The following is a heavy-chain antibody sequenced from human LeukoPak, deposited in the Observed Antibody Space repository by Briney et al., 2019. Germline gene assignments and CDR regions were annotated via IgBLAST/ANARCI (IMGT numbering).Heavy chain of an antibody. J-gene: IGHJ4*02. CDR3: ARAREYLAIDY. CDR2: LYSAGNT. CDR1: GFTVSSNY. V-gene: IGHV3-66*02. D-gene: IGHD2/OR15-2a*01. Sequence: GRSLRLSCAASGFTVSSNYMNGVRQAPGKGLEWVSVLYSAGNTFYADSVKGRFTISRDNSKNTLYLQMNSLRPEDTAVYYCARAREYLAIDYWGQGTLVTVSS.